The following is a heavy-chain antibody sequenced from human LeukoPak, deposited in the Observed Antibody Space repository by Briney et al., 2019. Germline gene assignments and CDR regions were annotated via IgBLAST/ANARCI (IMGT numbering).Heavy chain of an antibody. Sequence: GGSLRLSCVASGYTFSSFSINWVRQAPGKGLEWVSSISVRSNYIYYADSVRGRFSIPRDDARNSLYLQMDSLRGDDTAVYYCVRLRRNYDSSGYYYYYDYWCQGTLVTVSS. CDR1: GYTFSSFS. CDR2: ISVRSNYI. J-gene: IGHJ4*02. D-gene: IGHD3-22*01. CDR3: VRLRRNYDSSGYYYYYDY. V-gene: IGHV3-21*01.